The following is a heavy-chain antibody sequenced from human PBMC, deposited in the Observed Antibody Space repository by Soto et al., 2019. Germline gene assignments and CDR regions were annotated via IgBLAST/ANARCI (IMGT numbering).Heavy chain of an antibody. CDR3: ARDVRRLSNWFDP. D-gene: IGHD3-10*02. V-gene: IGHV1-69*13. J-gene: IGHJ5*02. CDR2: IIPIFGTA. CDR1: GGTFSSYA. Sequence: ASVKVSCKASGGTFSSYAISWVRQAPGQGLEWMGGIIPIFGTANYAQKFQGRVTITADESTSTAYMELSSLRSEDTAVYYCARDVRRLSNWFDPWGQGTLVTVSS.